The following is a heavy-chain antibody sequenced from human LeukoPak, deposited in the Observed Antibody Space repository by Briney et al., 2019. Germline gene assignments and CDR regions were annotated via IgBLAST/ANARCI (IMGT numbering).Heavy chain of an antibody. CDR1: GASISSGTYY. Sequence: SQTLSLTCTVSGASISSGTYYWSWIRQPPGKGLEWIGYISHSGSTFYNPSLKSRVTISVDRSKNQFSLKLSSVTATDTAVYYCAREKLHCSSTSCLPDDYWGQGTLVTVSS. V-gene: IGHV4-30-2*01. D-gene: IGHD2-2*01. CDR3: AREKLHCSSTSCLPDDY. CDR2: ISHSGST. J-gene: IGHJ4*02.